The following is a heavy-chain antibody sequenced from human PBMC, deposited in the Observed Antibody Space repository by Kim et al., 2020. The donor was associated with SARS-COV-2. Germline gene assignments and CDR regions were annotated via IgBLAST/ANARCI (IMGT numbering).Heavy chain of an antibody. V-gene: IGHV3-30-3*01. D-gene: IGHD3-10*01. CDR2: ISYDGRNK. J-gene: IGHJ6*02. CDR1: GLSFDDSA. CDR3: ARVNYHESVSRSGYYNGMVV. Sequence: GGSLRLSCAASGLSFDDSAMNWVRQAPGKGLEWVAVISYDGRNKDYADSVKGRFTVSRDNSKSTLFLQMDSLRVEDTGIYYCARVNYHESVSRSGYYNGMVVWAQGTTVPVSS.